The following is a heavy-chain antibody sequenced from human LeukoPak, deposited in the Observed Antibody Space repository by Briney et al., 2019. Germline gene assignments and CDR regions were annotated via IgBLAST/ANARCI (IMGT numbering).Heavy chain of an antibody. J-gene: IGHJ4*02. Sequence: GGSLRLSCAASGFTFSNYGMHWVRQAPGEGLEWMAFMRYDGSNEYYADSVKGRFTISRDNSKNTLYLQMNSLRAEDTAVYYCAKESTAYSSDWDPALDYWGQGTLVTVSS. CDR2: MRYDGSNE. CDR1: GFTFSNYG. CDR3: AKESTAYSSDWDPALDY. V-gene: IGHV3-30*02. D-gene: IGHD6-19*01.